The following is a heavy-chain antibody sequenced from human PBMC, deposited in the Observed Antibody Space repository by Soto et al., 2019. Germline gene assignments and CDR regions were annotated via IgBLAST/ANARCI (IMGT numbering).Heavy chain of an antibody. D-gene: IGHD6-6*01. CDR3: ARAPKLGIAALGYGMDV. Sequence: QVQLVESGGGVVQPGRSLRLSCAASGFTFSSYAMHWVRQAPGKGLEWVAVISYDGSNKDYADSVKGRFTISRDNSKNTLYLQMNSLRAEDTAVYYCARAPKLGIAALGYGMDVWGQGTTVTVSS. V-gene: IGHV3-30-3*01. CDR1: GFTFSSYA. J-gene: IGHJ6*02. CDR2: ISYDGSNK.